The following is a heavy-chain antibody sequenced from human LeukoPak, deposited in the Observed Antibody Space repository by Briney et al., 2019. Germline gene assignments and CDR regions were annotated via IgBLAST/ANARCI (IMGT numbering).Heavy chain of an antibody. J-gene: IGHJ4*02. CDR3: ATCGGYCYYPAY. CDR1: GGSISPSY. D-gene: IGHD2-21*02. V-gene: IGHV4-59*08. Sequence: SETLSLTCTVSGGSISPSYWSWIRQSPGKGLEWIGYIYNSGSTNYNPSLKSRVTISVDRSKNQFSLKLTSVTAADTAVYYCATCGGYCYYPAYWGQGTLVTVSS. CDR2: IYNSGST.